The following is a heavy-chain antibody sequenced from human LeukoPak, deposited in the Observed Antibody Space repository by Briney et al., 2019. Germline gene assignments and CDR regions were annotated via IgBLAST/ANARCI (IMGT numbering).Heavy chain of an antibody. CDR3: ARYKRFYRVSSGSYYYMDV. Sequence: SETLSLTCTVSGDSISSSTYYWGWIRQPPGKGLEWIGNIYDSGSTYYNPSLKSRVTISVDTSKNQFSLKLSSVTAADTAMYFCARYKRFYRVSSGSYYYMDVWGKGTTVTVSS. V-gene: IGHV4-39*01. D-gene: IGHD5-24*01. CDR1: GDSISSSTYY. CDR2: IYDSGST. J-gene: IGHJ6*03.